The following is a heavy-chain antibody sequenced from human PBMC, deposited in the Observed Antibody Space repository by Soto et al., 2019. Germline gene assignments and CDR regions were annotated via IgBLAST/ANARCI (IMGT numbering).Heavy chain of an antibody. CDR1: GYSFTDYK. J-gene: IGHJ4*02. V-gene: IGHV1-2*04. CDR3: ATWVDYGDFEGFDF. Sequence: QGQLLQSGAEVKKPGASVKVSCKTSGYSFTDYKLHWVRQAPGQGLEWMGWVDPNGGGPNSAQKFQGSVTMTWDTSITTAYLDLTRLTTNDTATYFCATWVDYGDFEGFDFWGQGTLVTVSS. D-gene: IGHD4-17*01. CDR2: VDPNGGGP.